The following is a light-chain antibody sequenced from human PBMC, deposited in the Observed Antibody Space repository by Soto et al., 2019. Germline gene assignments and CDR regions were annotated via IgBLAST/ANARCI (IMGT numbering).Light chain of an antibody. CDR3: SSYTGTSTPIV. V-gene: IGLV2-14*01. J-gene: IGLJ2*01. CDR1: NNDVGGYNY. Sequence: QPVLTQPASVSGSPGQSITISCTGTNNDVGGYNYVSWYQQHPGKTPKVMIYEVSNRPSGVSNRFSGSKSGNTASLTISGLQAEDEADYYCSSYTGTSTPIVFGGGTKLTVL. CDR2: EVS.